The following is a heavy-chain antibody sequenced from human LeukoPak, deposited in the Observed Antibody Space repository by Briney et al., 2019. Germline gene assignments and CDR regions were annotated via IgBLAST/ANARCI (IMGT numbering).Heavy chain of an antibody. V-gene: IGHV3-7*01. CDR2: IRPDGSGK. CDR1: GFTFSPYW. Sequence: PGGPLRPSCAASGFTFSPYWMSWVRQAPGKGLEWVASIRPDGSGKYYVDSVKGRFTISRDNAKNALYLQLNSLRAEDTAVYFCVRLGDSSGYYDYWGQGTLVTVSS. D-gene: IGHD3-22*01. CDR3: VRLGDSSGYYDY. J-gene: IGHJ4*02.